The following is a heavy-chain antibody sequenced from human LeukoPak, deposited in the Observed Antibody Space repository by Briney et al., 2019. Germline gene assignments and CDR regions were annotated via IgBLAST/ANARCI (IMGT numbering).Heavy chain of an antibody. CDR2: INQDGREK. CDR3: ARDGTDYFGSGGFEDY. Sequence: GGSLRLSCAASGFTFISCWISWVGQAPWKGVEWLAPINQDGREKNFVDSVRGRFIISRDNAKNTLSLQVNTLRADDTTVYYCARDGTDYFGSGGFEDYWGQGTLVTVSS. D-gene: IGHD3-10*01. CDR1: GFTFISCW. V-gene: IGHV3-7*03. J-gene: IGHJ4*02.